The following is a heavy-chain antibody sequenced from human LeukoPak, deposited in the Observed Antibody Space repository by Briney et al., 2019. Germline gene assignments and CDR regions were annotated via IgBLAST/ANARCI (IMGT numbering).Heavy chain of an antibody. CDR2: VRDNGEN. D-gene: IGHD5-18*01. V-gene: IGHV4-59*08. Sequence: SETLSLTCTVSGGSINAFYWSWIRQPPGKGLEWIAYVRDNGENNYNPSLKSRVAISLDTANSQISLRLNFVTAADTAIYYCARQPANTAAFDVWGQGTMVTVSS. CDR3: ARQPANTAAFDV. CDR1: GGSINAFY. J-gene: IGHJ3*01.